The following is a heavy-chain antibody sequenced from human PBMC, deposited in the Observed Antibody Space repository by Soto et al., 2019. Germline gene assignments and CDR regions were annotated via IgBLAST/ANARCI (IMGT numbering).Heavy chain of an antibody. V-gene: IGHV3-30*03. D-gene: IGHD6-25*01. CDR1: GFSFSSFA. J-gene: IGHJ4*02. CDR3: DNICSGSSTLDY. Sequence: QVQLVESGGGVVQPGGSLRLSCAASGFSFSSFAMHWVRQAPGQGLEWVAQISHSGSDIHYADSVKGRFTISRDNSGKQMYLQMTSERAVDSCVYFCDNICSGSSTLDYWGQGTLVTVSS. CDR2: ISHSGSDI.